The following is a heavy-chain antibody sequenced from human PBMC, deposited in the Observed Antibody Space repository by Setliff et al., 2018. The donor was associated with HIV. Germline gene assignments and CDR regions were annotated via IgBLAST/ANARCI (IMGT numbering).Heavy chain of an antibody. J-gene: IGHJ4*01. Sequence: KASETLFLTCTVSDDSVSTFYWNWIRQPPGKGLEWIGFIHHTGSTVSNPSLKSRVTILMDLSRNQLSLHLASVTTADTAVYFCAPGEGVASTYYHDWGQGTQVTVS. D-gene: IGHD3-3*01. V-gene: IGHV4-59*02. CDR1: DDSVSTFY. CDR3: APGEGVASTYYHD. CDR2: IHHTGST.